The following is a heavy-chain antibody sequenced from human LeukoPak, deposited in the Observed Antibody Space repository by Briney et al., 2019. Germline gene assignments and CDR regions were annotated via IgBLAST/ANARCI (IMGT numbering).Heavy chain of an antibody. CDR3: ARDPLRYLRVGHYDY. Sequence: GGSLRLSCAASGFTFSNSAMNWVRQVPGKGLEWVSSIDYDSSHIYYAASVRGRFTISRDNARNSVYLQMNCLRVEDTAVYYCARDPLRYLRVGHYDYWGQGTLVAVSS. J-gene: IGHJ4*02. V-gene: IGHV3-21*01. CDR1: GFTFSNSA. CDR2: IDYDSSHI. D-gene: IGHD3-9*01.